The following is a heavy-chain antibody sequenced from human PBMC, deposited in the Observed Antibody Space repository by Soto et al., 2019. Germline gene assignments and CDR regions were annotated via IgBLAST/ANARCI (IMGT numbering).Heavy chain of an antibody. J-gene: IGHJ6*03. CDR2: INHSGST. Sequence: SETLSLTCAVYGGSFSGYYWSWIRQPPGKGLEWIGEINHSGSTNYNPSLKSRVTISVDTSKNQFSLKLSSVTAADTAVYYCARLSTVTKYYYYYYMDVWGKGTTVTVSS. CDR3: ARLSTVTKYYYYYYMDV. CDR1: GGSFSGYY. D-gene: IGHD4-4*01. V-gene: IGHV4-34*01.